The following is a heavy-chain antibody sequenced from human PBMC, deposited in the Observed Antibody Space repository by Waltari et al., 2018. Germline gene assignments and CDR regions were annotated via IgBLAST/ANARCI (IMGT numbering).Heavy chain of an antibody. V-gene: IGHV5-51*01. J-gene: IGHJ4*02. CDR3: ARHSGDYLEYYFDY. D-gene: IGHD4-17*01. CDR2: IYPGDSYT. Sequence: AQLAQSGAAPKQPGEPLTISCTGSGSSFTSSCSGGVRRMPGKGLEWMGIIYPGDSYTRYSPSFQGQVTISADKSISTAYLQWSSLKASDTSMYYCARHSGDYLEYYFDYWGQGTLVTVSS. CDR1: GSSFTSSC.